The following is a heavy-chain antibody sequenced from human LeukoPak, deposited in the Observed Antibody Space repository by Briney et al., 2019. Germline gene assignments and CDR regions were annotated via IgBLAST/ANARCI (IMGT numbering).Heavy chain of an antibody. CDR3: ARAYCRSTNCCYPS. D-gene: IGHD2-2*01. J-gene: IGHJ5*02. V-gene: IGHV3-7*01. CDR1: GFTYSSYW. Sequence: PGGSLRLSCAASGFTYSSYWMTWVRQAPGKGLEWVANIKQDGSEKYYVDSVRDRFTISRDNAQNSLSLQMNILRPQDTAVYYCARAYCRSTNCCYPSWGQGTLVTVSS. CDR2: IKQDGSEK.